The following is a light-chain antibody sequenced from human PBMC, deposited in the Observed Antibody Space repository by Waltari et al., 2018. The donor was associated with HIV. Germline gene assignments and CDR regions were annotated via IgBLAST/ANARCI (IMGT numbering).Light chain of an antibody. CDR2: AAS. J-gene: IGKJ3*01. CDR1: QDISNN. V-gene: IGKV1-9*01. CDR3: QQLNSDPFT. Sequence: DIQFTQSPSFLFASVTDTVHITCRASQDISNNLAWYQQKPGTVPKLLIYAASSLQSGVPSRFSGSGSGTEFTLTITSLQPDDFATYYCQQLNSDPFTFGPGTKVDIK.